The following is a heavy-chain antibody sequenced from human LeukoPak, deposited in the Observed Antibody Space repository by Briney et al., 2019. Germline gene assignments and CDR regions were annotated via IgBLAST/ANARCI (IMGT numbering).Heavy chain of an antibody. D-gene: IGHD3-10*01. CDR1: GGSISSSSYY. CDR3: ARRMVRGTIDY. CDR2: IYYSGST. V-gene: IGHV4-39*01. Sequence: PSETLSLTCTVSGGSISSSSYYWGWIRQPPGKGLEWIGSIYYSGSTYCSPSLKSRVTISVDTSKNQFSLKLSSVTAADTAVYYCARRMVRGTIDYWGQGTLVTVSS. J-gene: IGHJ4*02.